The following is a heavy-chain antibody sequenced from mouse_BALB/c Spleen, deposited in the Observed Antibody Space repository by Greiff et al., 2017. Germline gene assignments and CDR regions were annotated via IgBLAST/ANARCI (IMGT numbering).Heavy chain of an antibody. Sequence: VQLQQPGAELVKPGASVKLSCKASGYTFTSYWMHWVKQRPGQGLEWIGEINPSNGRTNYNEKFKSKATLTVDKSSSTAYMQLSSLTSEDSAVYYCARWGTLYAMDYWGQGTSVTVSS. CDR3: ARWGTLYAMDY. D-gene: IGHD3-3*01. CDR1: GYTFTSYW. V-gene: IGHV1S81*02. J-gene: IGHJ4*01. CDR2: INPSNGRT.